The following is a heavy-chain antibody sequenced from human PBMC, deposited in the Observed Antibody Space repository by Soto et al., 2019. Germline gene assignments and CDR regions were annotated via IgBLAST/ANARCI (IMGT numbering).Heavy chain of an antibody. CDR1: GFTFSSYS. CDR3: ARDQGVPAAKDFIDY. Sequence: GGSLRLSCAASGFTFSSYSMNWVRQAPGKGLEWVSSISSSSSYIYYADSVKGRFTISRDNAKNSLYLQMNSLRAEDTAVYYCARDQGVPAAKDFIDYWGQGTLVTVS. CDR2: ISSSSSYI. J-gene: IGHJ4*02. V-gene: IGHV3-21*01. D-gene: IGHD2-2*01.